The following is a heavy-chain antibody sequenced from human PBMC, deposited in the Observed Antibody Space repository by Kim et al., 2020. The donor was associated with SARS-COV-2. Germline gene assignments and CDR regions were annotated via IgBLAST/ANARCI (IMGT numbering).Heavy chain of an antibody. D-gene: IGHD1-26*01. CDR1: GYTFTSYA. CDR2: INAGNGNT. Sequence: ASVKVSCKASGYTFTSYAMHWVRQAPGQRLEWMGWINAGNGNTKYSQKFQGRVTITRDTSASTAYMELSSLRSEDTAVYYCARYGGSYEEDAFDIWGQGTMVTVSS. J-gene: IGHJ3*02. V-gene: IGHV1-3*01. CDR3: ARYGGSYEEDAFDI.